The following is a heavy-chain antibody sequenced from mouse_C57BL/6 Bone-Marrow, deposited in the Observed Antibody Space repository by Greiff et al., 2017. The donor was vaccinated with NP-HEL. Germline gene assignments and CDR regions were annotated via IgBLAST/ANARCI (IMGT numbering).Heavy chain of an antibody. CDR3: AREGAIYYDYVYAMDY. CDR1: GYAFSSYW. CDR2: IYPGDGDT. V-gene: IGHV1-80*01. D-gene: IGHD2-4*01. J-gene: IGHJ4*01. Sequence: QVQLQQSGAELVKPGASVKISCKASGYAFSSYWMNWVKQRPGKGLEWIGQIYPGDGDTNYNGKFKGKATLTADKSSSTAYMQLSSLTSEDSAVYFCAREGAIYYDYVYAMDYWGQGTSVTVSS.